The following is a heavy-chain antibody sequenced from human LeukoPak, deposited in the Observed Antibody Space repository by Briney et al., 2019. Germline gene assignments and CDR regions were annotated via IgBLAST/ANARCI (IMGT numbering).Heavy chain of an antibody. CDR1: GFTFSSYA. J-gene: IGHJ4*02. Sequence: GGSLRLSCAASGFTFSSYAMSWVRQAPGKGLEWVSAISGSGGSTYYADSVKGRFTISRDNAKNTLYLQMNSLRAEDTAVYYCARAGSPYSSGWYEVLGYWGQGTLVTVSS. V-gene: IGHV3-23*01. D-gene: IGHD6-19*01. CDR2: ISGSGGST. CDR3: ARAGSPYSSGWYEVLGY.